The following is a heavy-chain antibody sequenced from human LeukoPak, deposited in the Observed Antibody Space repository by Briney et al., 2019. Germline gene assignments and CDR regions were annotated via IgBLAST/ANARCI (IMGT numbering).Heavy chain of an antibody. D-gene: IGHD6-6*01. Sequence: PGGSLRLSCAASGFTFSSYAMHWVRQAPGKGLEWVAVISYDGSNKYYADSVKGRFTISRDNSKNTLYLQMNSLRAEDTAVYYCARAEDSSSSGDYWGQGTLVTVSS. CDR2: ISYDGSNK. CDR3: ARAEDSSSSGDY. V-gene: IGHV3-30*01. CDR1: GFTFSSYA. J-gene: IGHJ4*02.